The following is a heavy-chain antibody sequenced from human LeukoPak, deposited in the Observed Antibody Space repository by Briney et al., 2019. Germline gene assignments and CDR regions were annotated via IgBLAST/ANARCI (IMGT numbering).Heavy chain of an antibody. Sequence: GGSLRLSCAASGFTFSSYSMNWVRQAPGKGLEWVSYISSSSSTIYYADSVKGRFTISRDNAKNSLYLQMNSLRAEDTAVYYCARDASDRGYCSSTSCYTFFDYWGQGTLVTVSS. CDR3: ARDASDRGYCSSTSCYTFFDY. CDR2: ISSSSSTI. CDR1: GFTFSSYS. D-gene: IGHD2-2*02. J-gene: IGHJ4*02. V-gene: IGHV3-48*01.